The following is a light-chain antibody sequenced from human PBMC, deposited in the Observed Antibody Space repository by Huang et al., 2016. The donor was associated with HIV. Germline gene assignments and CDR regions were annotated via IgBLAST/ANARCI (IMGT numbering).Light chain of an antibody. J-gene: IGKJ1*01. CDR1: QSVNNNY. CDR3: QQYGSLPWT. V-gene: IGKV3-20*01. CDR2: GAS. Sequence: EIVLTQSPGTLSLSPGERAALSCRASQSVNNNYLAWYQQKPGQAPRLLIYGASSRATGSPDRFSGSGSGTDFTLTISRLEPEDFAVYYCQQYGSLPWTFGQGTKVEIK.